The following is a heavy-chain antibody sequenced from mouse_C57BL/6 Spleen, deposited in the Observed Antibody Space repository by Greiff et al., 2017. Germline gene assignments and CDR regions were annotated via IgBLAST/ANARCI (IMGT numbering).Heavy chain of an antibody. D-gene: IGHD2-2*01. CDR3: ARNCYGYDGGYYAMDY. CDR2: IYPGDGDT. J-gene: IGHJ4*01. Sequence: VKLVESGPELVKPGASVKISCKASGYAFSSSWMNWVKQRPGKGLEWIGRIYPGDGDTNYNGKFKGKATLTADKSSSTAYMQLSSLTSEDSAVYFCARNCYGYDGGYYAMDYWGQGTSVTVSS. V-gene: IGHV1-82*01. CDR1: GYAFSSSW.